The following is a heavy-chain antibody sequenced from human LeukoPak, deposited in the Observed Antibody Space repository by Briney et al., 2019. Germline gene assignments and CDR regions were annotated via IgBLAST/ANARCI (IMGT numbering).Heavy chain of an antibody. CDR3: ARDLKGFNL. J-gene: IGHJ5*02. CDR1: GFYFNAYL. V-gene: IGHV3-7*04. Sequence: GGSLRLSCVASGFYFNAYLMSWVRQAPGKGLEWVANIKQDGSQKFYLDSVKGRFTISRDNGNNSLYPHMSRLRVEDTAVYYCARDLKGFNLWGQGALVTVSS. CDR2: IKQDGSQK.